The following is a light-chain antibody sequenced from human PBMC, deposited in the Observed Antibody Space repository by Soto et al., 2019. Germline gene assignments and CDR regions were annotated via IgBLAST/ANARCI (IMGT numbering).Light chain of an antibody. V-gene: IGKV3-20*01. CDR2: GAS. CDR1: QSVSSSY. Sequence: EIVLTQSPGTLSLSQGEGATLSCRASQSVSSSYFAWYQQKPGQAPRLLIYGASSRATSIPDRFSGSGSGTDISLTISRPEPEDVAVYYCQQYGSSPWTFGQGTKVETK. CDR3: QQYGSSPWT. J-gene: IGKJ1*01.